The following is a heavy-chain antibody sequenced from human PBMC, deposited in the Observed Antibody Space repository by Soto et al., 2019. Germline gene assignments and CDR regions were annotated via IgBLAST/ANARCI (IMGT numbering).Heavy chain of an antibody. D-gene: IGHD3-3*01. CDR2: IYYSGST. V-gene: IGHV4-30-4*01. CDR3: ARCTRFWSGYYGVDY. Sequence: SETLSLTCAVSGGSISSGDYYWSWIRQPPGKGLEWIGYIYYSGSTYYNPSLKSRVTISVDTSKNQFSLKLSSVTAADTAVYYCARCTRFWSGYYGVDYWGQGTLVTVSS. CDR1: GGSISSGDYY. J-gene: IGHJ4*02.